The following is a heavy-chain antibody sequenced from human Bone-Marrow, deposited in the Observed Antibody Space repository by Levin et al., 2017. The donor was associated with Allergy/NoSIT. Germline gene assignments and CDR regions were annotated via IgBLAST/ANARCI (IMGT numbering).Heavy chain of an antibody. CDR2: IWHDGSNT. V-gene: IGHV3-30*14. CDR3: ACDFGRGWMPRLDF. Sequence: GESLKISCEASGFTFSFYALHWVRQAPGKGLEWVAGIWHDGSNTYFADSVRDRVSISRDNSKNTLYLQLHTLRPDDTAVYYCACDFGRGWMPRLDFWGQGTLVTVSS. CDR1: GFTFSFYA. D-gene: IGHD3-3*01. J-gene: IGHJ4*02.